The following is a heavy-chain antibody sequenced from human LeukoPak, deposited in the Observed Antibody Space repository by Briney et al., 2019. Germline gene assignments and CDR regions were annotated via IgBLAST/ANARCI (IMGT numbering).Heavy chain of an antibody. CDR2: INPNSGGT. Sequence: ASVKVSCKASGYTFIDYYMHWVRQAPGQGLEWMGWINPNSGGTNYAQRFQGRVTMTRDTSISTAYMELSRLTSDDTAVYYCARGVLAGYDSRGYRFYNRFDPWGQGTLVTVSS. J-gene: IGHJ5*02. D-gene: IGHD3-22*01. CDR1: GYTFIDYY. V-gene: IGHV1-2*02. CDR3: ARGVLAGYDSRGYRFYNRFDP.